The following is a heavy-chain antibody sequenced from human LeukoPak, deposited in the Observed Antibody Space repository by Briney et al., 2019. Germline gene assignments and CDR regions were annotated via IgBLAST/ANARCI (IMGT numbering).Heavy chain of an antibody. J-gene: IGHJ5*02. Sequence: ASVKVSCKASGYTFTSYYMHWVRQAPGQGLEWMGIINPSGGSTSYPQKFQGRVTMTRDTSTSTVYMELSSLRSEDTAVYYCARAMDGKGSSWYLKYNWFDPWGQGTLVTVSS. D-gene: IGHD6-13*01. CDR3: ARAMDGKGSSWYLKYNWFDP. V-gene: IGHV1-46*03. CDR1: GYTFTSYY. CDR2: INPSGGST.